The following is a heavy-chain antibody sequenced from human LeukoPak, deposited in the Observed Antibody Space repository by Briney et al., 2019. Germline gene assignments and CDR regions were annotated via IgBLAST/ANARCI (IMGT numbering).Heavy chain of an antibody. V-gene: IGHV3-48*03. Sequence: GRSLRLSCAASGLTFSRFGMNWVRQAPGKGLEWVSYISSSGSTIYYADSVKGRFTISRDNAKNSLYLQMNSLRAEDTAVYYCARESGSSGYYYFDYWGQGTLVTVSS. D-gene: IGHD3-22*01. J-gene: IGHJ4*02. CDR1: GLTFSRFG. CDR3: ARESGSSGYYYFDY. CDR2: ISSSGSTI.